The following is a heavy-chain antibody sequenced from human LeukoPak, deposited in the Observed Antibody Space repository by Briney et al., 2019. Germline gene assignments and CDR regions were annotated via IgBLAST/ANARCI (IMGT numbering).Heavy chain of an antibody. CDR2: IIPIFGTA. CDR3: ARHTYYYDSSGYYYFDY. V-gene: IGHV1-69*05. Sequence: SAKVSCKASGGTFSSYAISWVRQAPGQGLEWMGGIIPIFGTANYAQKFQGRVTITTDESTSTAYMELSSLRSEDTAVYYCARHTYYYDSSGYYYFDYWGQGTLVTVSS. CDR1: GGTFSSYA. J-gene: IGHJ4*02. D-gene: IGHD3-22*01.